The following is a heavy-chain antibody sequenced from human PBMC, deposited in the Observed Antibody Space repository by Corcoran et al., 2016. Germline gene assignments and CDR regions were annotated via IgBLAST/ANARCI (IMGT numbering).Heavy chain of an antibody. D-gene: IGHD5-18*01. CDR2: IKSKTDGGTT. CDR1: GFTFSNAW. J-gene: IGHJ3*02. Sequence: EVQLVESGGGLVKPGGSLRLSCAAPGFTFSNAWMSWVRQAPGKGLEWVGRIKSKTDGGTTAYAAPVKGRFTISRDDSKTTLYLQMNSLKTVATAVYYCVTEGHGFGYHSFDIWGQGTMVTVSS. CDR3: VTEGHGFGYHSFDI. V-gene: IGHV3-15*01.